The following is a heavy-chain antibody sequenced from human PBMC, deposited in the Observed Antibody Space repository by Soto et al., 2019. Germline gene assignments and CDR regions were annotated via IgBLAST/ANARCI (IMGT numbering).Heavy chain of an antibody. CDR2: IYYSGST. Sequence: SETLSLTCTVSGGSISSGGYYWSWIRQHPGKGLEWIGYIYYSGSTYYNPSLKSRVTISVDTSKNQFSLKLSSVTAADTAVYYCARMGLYQLLYDGGDYWGQGTLVTVSS. V-gene: IGHV4-31*03. CDR3: ARMGLYQLLYDGGDY. J-gene: IGHJ4*02. CDR1: GGSISSGGYY. D-gene: IGHD2-2*02.